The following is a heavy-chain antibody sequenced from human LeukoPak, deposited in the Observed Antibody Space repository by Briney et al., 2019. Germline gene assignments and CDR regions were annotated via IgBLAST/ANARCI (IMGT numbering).Heavy chain of an antibody. CDR1: GDSITRYY. V-gene: IGHV4-59*01. CDR2: IYHSGST. J-gene: IGHJ4*02. Sequence: PSETLSLTCTVSGDSITRYYWSWIRQPPGKGVEWIAYIYHSGSTNYNPSLKSRVTMSVDTSKNQFSLNLSSVTAADTAVYYCASGGGWNDKFNYWGQGTLVTVSS. CDR3: ASGGGWNDKFNY. D-gene: IGHD1-1*01.